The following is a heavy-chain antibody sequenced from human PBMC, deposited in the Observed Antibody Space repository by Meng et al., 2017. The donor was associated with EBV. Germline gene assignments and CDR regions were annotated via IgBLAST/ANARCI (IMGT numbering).Heavy chain of an antibody. V-gene: IGHV1-2*06. CDR2: INPNSGGT. Sequence: VQLLHSGGEVKKPGASVKVSCKASGYTFTGYYMHWVRQAPGQGLEWMGRINPNSGGTNYAQKFQGRVTMTRDTSISTAYMELSRLRSDDTAVYYCARVGIAVAGTGDYWGQGTLVTVSS. CDR3: ARVGIAVAGTGDY. J-gene: IGHJ4*02. D-gene: IGHD6-19*01. CDR1: GYTFTGYY.